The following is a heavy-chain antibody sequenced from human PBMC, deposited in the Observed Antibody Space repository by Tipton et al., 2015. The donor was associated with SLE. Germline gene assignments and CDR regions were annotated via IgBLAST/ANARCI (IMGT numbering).Heavy chain of an antibody. CDR1: GGSISSYY. J-gene: IGHJ4*02. CDR2: IYYSGST. D-gene: IGHD1-26*01. V-gene: IGHV4-59*01. CDR3: ARGNLVGATYYFDY. Sequence: TLSLTCTVSGGSISSYYWSWIRQPPGKGLEWIGYIYYSGSTNYNPSLQSRVTISVDTSKNQFSLKLSSVTAADTAVYYCARGNLVGATYYFDYWGQGTLVTVSS.